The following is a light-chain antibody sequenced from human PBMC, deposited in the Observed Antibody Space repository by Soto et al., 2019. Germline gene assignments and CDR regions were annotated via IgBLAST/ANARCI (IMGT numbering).Light chain of an antibody. J-gene: IGKJ2*01. CDR2: GAT. Sequence: EIVLTQSPGTLSLSPGERATLSCRASQSITNNFLARYQPKPGQAPRLRIYGATTRAAGVPDRFSGRGSVPDFALTITRLEAEDCPVYYCQQYGRSRLIYTFGQGTKLGVK. CDR3: QQYGRSRLIYT. V-gene: IGKV3-20*01. CDR1: QSITNNF.